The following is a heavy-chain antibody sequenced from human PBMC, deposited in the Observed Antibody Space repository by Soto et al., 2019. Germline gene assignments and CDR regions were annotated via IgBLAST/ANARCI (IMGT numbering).Heavy chain of an antibody. CDR3: ASLAVADVAFDI. CDR1: GGSISSSSYY. CDR2: IYYSGST. D-gene: IGHD6-19*01. V-gene: IGHV4-39*01. Sequence: SETLSLTCTVSGGSISSSSYYWGWIRQPPGKGLEWIGSIYYSGSTYYNPSLKSRVTISVDTSKNQFSLKLSSVTAADTAVYYCASLAVADVAFDIWGQGTMVTVSS. J-gene: IGHJ3*02.